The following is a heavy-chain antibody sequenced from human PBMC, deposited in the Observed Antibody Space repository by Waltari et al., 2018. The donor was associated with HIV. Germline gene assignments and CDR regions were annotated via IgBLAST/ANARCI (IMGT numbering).Heavy chain of an antibody. D-gene: IGHD4-17*01. V-gene: IGHV3-21*06. Sequence: EVQLVESGGGLAKPGGSRRLSCAAAGFSFSRNAMNWVSQAHGKGLEWIAYISRSSDYIYYADSIKGRFTISRDNAKNSVFLHMDNLRDVDTAVYYCTATVTTRGTFDYWGQGTAVPVS. J-gene: IGHJ4*02. CDR1: GFSFSRNA. CDR3: TATVTTRGTFDY. CDR2: ISRSSDYI.